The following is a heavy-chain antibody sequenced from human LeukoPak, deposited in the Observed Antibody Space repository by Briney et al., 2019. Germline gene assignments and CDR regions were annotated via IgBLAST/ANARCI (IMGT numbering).Heavy chain of an antibody. CDR2: IIPIFGTA. Sequence: SVKVSCKASGYTFTSYDINWVRQAPGQGLEWMGGIIPIFGTANYAQKFQGRVTITADESTSTAYMELSSLRSEDTAVYYCARDALSLKAFDIWGQGTMVTVSS. V-gene: IGHV1-69*13. CDR3: ARDALSLKAFDI. CDR1: GYTFTSYD. J-gene: IGHJ3*02.